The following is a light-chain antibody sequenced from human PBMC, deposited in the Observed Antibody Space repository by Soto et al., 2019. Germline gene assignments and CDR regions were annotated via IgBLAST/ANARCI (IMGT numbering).Light chain of an antibody. CDR2: TAS. CDR3: QQSHSTPFT. J-gene: IGKJ3*01. V-gene: IGKV1-39*01. CDR1: QSISSY. Sequence: DIQMTPSPSSLSSSVGDRGTITFPASQSISSYLNWYKQKPGKAPKLLIYTASSLKSGVPSRFSGSGSGTDFTLTISSLQPEDFATYYCQQSHSTPFTFGPGTKVDIK.